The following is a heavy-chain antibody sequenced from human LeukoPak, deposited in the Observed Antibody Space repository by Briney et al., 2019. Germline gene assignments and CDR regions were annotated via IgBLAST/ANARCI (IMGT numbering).Heavy chain of an antibody. CDR2: ISAYNGNT. Sequence: GASVKVSCKSSGYTFTNYGITWVRQAPGQGLEWMGCISAYNGNTNYAQKLQGRVTMTTDTSTSTAYMELRSLRSDDTAMYYCARQDSSGWYVLAPLDYWGQGTLVTVSS. J-gene: IGHJ4*02. CDR1: GYTFTNYG. CDR3: ARQDSSGWYVLAPLDY. V-gene: IGHV1-18*01. D-gene: IGHD6-19*01.